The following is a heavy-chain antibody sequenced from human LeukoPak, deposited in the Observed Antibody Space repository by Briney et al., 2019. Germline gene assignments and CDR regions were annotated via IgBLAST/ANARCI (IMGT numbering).Heavy chain of an antibody. CDR3: ARDPVVVAPYGMDV. D-gene: IGHD2-15*01. Sequence: GRSLRLSCAASGFTFSSYGMHWVRQAPGKGLEWVAVIWYDGSNKYYADSVKGRFTISRDNSKDTLYLQMNSLRAEDTAVYYCARDPVVVAPYGMDVWGQGTTVTVSS. CDR2: IWYDGSNK. V-gene: IGHV3-33*01. J-gene: IGHJ6*02. CDR1: GFTFSSYG.